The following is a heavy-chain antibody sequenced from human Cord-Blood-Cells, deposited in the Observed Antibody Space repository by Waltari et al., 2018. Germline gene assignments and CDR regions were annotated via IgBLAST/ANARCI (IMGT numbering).Heavy chain of an antibody. D-gene: IGHD1-26*01. CDR1: GCTFSSYA. J-gene: IGHJ5*02. CDR2: IIPVQGIA. CDR3: ARDYSYRGSYWCDP. Sequence: QVQLVQSGAGVKKPGSSVTVSCKASGCTFSSYAISWVRQAPGQGLEWMGRIIPVQGIANDAQKFQGRVTITADKATSTAYMEVSSLRSEDTAVYYCARDYSYRGSYWCDPCGQGTLVTVSA. V-gene: IGHV1-69*09.